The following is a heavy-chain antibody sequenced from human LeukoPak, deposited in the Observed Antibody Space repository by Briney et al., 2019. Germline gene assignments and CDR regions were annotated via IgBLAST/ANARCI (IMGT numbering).Heavy chain of an antibody. CDR2: MNPNSGNT. CDR3: ARGGAFYYDSGGYYWFDP. D-gene: IGHD3-22*01. CDR1: GYTFTSYD. Sequence: ASVKVSCTASGYTFTSYDINWVRQATGQGLEWMGWMNPNSGNTGYAQQFQGRVTMTRDTSITTAYMELSSLRSEDTAVYYCARGGAFYYDSGGYYWFDPWGQGTLVIVSS. J-gene: IGHJ5*02. V-gene: IGHV1-8*01.